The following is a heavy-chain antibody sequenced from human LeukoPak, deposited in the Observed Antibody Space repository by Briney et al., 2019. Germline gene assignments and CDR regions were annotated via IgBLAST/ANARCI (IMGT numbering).Heavy chain of an antibody. CDR1: GFTFSSYA. CDR2: ISNSGGST. Sequence: PGGSLRLSCAASGFTFSSYAMSWVRQAPGKGLEWVSAISNSGGSTYYADSVKGRFTISRDNSKNTLYLQMNSLRAEDTAVYYCAKALHAYYYGSGSYYNSQAYYYGMDVWGKGTTVTVSS. CDR3: AKALHAYYYGSGSYYNSQAYYYGMDV. D-gene: IGHD3-10*01. J-gene: IGHJ6*04. V-gene: IGHV3-23*01.